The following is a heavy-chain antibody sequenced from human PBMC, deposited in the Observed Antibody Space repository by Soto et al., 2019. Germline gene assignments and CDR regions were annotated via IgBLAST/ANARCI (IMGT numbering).Heavy chain of an antibody. CDR3: ARLDIVVVPAAVHERNYSYYYYMDV. J-gene: IGHJ6*03. CDR1: GGSISSYY. D-gene: IGHD2-2*01. CDR2: IYYSGST. V-gene: IGHV4-59*01. Sequence: SETLSLTCTVSGGSISSYYWSWIRQPPGKGLEWIGYIYYSGSTNYNPPLKSRVTISVDTSKNQFSLKLSSVTAADTAVYYCARLDIVVVPAAVHERNYSYYYYMDVWGKGTTVTAP.